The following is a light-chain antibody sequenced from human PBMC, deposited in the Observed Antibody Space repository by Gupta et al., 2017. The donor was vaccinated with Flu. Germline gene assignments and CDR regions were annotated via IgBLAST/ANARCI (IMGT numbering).Light chain of an antibody. CDR1: QSLLHSNGYNY. CDR2: LGS. J-gene: IGKJ2*03. Sequence: DIVMTQSPLSLPVTPGEPASISCRSSQSLLHSNGYNYLDWYLQKPGQSPQLLIYLGSNRASGVPDRFSGSGSGTXFTLKIXRVEAEDVGVYYCMQALQTPYSFGXATKLEIK. CDR3: MQALQTPYS. V-gene: IGKV2-28*01.